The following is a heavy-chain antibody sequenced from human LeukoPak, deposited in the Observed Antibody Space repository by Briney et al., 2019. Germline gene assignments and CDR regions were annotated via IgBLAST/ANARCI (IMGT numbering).Heavy chain of an antibody. CDR3: ARQGSPDIVATITWANWFDP. Sequence: PSETLSLTCTVSGGSISIYYWSWIRQPPGKGLEWIGYIYYSGSTNYNPSLKSRVTISVDTSKNQFSLKLSSVTAADTAVYYCARQGSPDIVATITWANWFDPWGQGTLVTVSS. CDR1: GGSISIYY. D-gene: IGHD5-12*01. J-gene: IGHJ5*02. CDR2: IYYSGST. V-gene: IGHV4-59*08.